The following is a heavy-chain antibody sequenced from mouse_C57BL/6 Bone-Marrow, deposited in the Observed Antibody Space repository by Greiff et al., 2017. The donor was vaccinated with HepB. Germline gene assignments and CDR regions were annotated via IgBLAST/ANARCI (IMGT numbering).Heavy chain of an antibody. J-gene: IGHJ3*01. Sequence: DVQLVESGGDLVKPGGSLKLSCAASGFTFSSYGMSWVRQTPDKRLEWVATISSGGSYTYYPDSVKGRFTISRDNAKNTLYLQMSSLKSEDTAMYYCARRTGKSFAYWGQGTLVTVSA. V-gene: IGHV5-6*01. CDR1: GFTFSSYG. CDR3: ARRTGKSFAY. D-gene: IGHD4-1*01. CDR2: ISSGGSYT.